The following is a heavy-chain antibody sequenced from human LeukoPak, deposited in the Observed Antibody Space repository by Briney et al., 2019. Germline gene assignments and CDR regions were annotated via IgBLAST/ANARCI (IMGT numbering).Heavy chain of an antibody. CDR1: GFTFSNAW. Sequence: GGSLRLSCAASGFTFSNAWMSWVRQAPGKGLEWVGRIKKNTDGGTADYAAPVKGRFTISRDDSKNTAYLQMNSLKTEDTAVYYCTTYCSGGSCYPYWGQGTLVTVSS. J-gene: IGHJ4*02. CDR3: TTYCSGGSCYPY. V-gene: IGHV3-15*01. D-gene: IGHD2-15*01. CDR2: IKKNTDGGTA.